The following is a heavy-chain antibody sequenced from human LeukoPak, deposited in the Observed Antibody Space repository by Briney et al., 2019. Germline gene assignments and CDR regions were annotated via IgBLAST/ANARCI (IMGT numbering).Heavy chain of an antibody. Sequence: PGGSLRLSCAASGFTLSSYEMNWVRQAPGKGLQWISYIRSGGTTIYYADSVKGRFAISRDDAENSLYLQMNSLRAEDTAVYYCARDKGSDGIDFWGQGTLVTVSS. J-gene: IGHJ4*02. CDR3: ARDKGSDGIDF. V-gene: IGHV3-48*03. CDR2: IRSGGTTI. CDR1: GFTLSSYE. D-gene: IGHD1-26*01.